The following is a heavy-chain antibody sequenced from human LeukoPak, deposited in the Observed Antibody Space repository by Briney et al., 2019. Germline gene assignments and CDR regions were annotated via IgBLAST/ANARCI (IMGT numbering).Heavy chain of an antibody. D-gene: IGHD6-19*01. V-gene: IGHV3-7*01. J-gene: IGHJ4*02. CDR2: IKQDGSEK. CDR3: ARGVYSSGWYPDYFDY. CDR1: GFTFSSYW. Sequence: GGSLRLSCAASGFTFSSYWMSWVRQAPGKGLEWVANIKQDGSEKYYVDSVKGRFTISRDNAKNSQYLQMNSLRAEDTAVYYCARGVYSSGWYPDYFDYWGQGTLVTVSS.